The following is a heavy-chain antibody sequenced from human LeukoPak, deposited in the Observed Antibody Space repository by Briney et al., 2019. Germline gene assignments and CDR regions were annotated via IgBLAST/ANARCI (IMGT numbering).Heavy chain of an antibody. CDR2: ISGSGGST. CDR1: GFTFSSYA. Sequence: GGSLRLSCAASGFTFSSYAMSWVRQAPGKGLGLVSAISGSGGSTYYADSVKGRFTISRDNSKNTLYLQMNSLRAEDTAVYYCAKLTRYYYDSSGYHVGDNSFDYWGQGTLVTVSS. CDR3: AKLTRYYYDSSGYHVGDNSFDY. V-gene: IGHV3-23*01. D-gene: IGHD3-22*01. J-gene: IGHJ4*02.